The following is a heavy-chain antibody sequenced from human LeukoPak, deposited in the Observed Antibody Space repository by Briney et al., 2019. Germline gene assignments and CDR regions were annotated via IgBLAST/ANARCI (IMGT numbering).Heavy chain of an antibody. J-gene: IGHJ4*02. CDR1: GLTFSDYY. D-gene: IGHD3-10*01. CDR3: ARATFGEWLLDY. Sequence: GGSLRLPCAASGLTFSDYYMTWIRQSPAKGLEWVSYISGGGTTYYADSVKGRFYISRDNANNSLYLQMNSLRGDDTAVYYCARATFGEWLLDYWGQGTLVTVSS. CDR2: ISGGGTT. V-gene: IGHV3-11*01.